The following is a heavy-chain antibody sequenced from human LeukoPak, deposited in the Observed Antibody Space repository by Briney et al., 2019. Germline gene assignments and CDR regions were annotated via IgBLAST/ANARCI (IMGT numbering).Heavy chain of an antibody. V-gene: IGHV3-23*01. CDR1: GFTFSSYA. CDR3: AKEELSYYDFWSGYSPGIFDY. Sequence: GGSLRLSCAASGFTFSSYAMSWVRQAPGKGLEWVSAISGSGGSTYYAGSVKGRFTISRDNSKNTLYLQMNSLRAEDTAVYYCAKEELSYYDFWSGYSPGIFDYWGQGTLVTVSS. J-gene: IGHJ4*02. CDR2: ISGSGGST. D-gene: IGHD3-3*01.